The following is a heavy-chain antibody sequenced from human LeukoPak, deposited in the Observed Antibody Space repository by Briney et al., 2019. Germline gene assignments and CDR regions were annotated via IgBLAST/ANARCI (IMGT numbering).Heavy chain of an antibody. CDR2: FDPEDGET. J-gene: IGHJ3*02. D-gene: IGHD5-24*01. Sequence: ASVKVSCMVSGYTLTELSMHWVRQAPGKGLEWMGGFDPEDGETIYAQKFQGRVTITTDESTSTAYMALSSLRSEDTAVYYCAREGEDGYNRGRGAFNIWGQGTMVTVS. CDR1: GYTLTELS. V-gene: IGHV1-24*01. CDR3: AREGEDGYNRGRGAFNI.